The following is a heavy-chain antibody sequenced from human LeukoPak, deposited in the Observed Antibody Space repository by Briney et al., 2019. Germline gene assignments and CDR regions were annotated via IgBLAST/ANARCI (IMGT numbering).Heavy chain of an antibody. V-gene: IGHV4-59*01. J-gene: IGHJ4*02. D-gene: IGHD5-24*01. Sequence: SETLSLTCTVSGGSISSYYWSWIRQPPGKGLEWIGYIYYSGSTNYNPSLKSRVTISVDTSKNQFSLKLSSVTAADTAVYYCARARGRDGYNYWGQGTLVTVSS. CDR2: IYYSGST. CDR3: ARARGRDGYNY. CDR1: GGSISSYY.